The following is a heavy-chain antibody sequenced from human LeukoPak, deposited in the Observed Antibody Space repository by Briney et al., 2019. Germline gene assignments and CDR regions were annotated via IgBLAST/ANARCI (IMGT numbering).Heavy chain of an antibody. V-gene: IGHV3-66*01. J-gene: IGHJ6*02. CDR1: GFTVSANY. D-gene: IGHD4-11*01. Sequence: GGSLRLSCVASGFTVSANYINWVRQTPEKGLEWVSVLYSGGTTYYADSVKGRFTISRDNSKNTVYLQMNSLRAEDTAVYYCAAYSKASGGFTGYDAMDVWGQGTTVTVSS. CDR3: AAYSKASGGFTGYDAMDV. CDR2: LYSGGTT.